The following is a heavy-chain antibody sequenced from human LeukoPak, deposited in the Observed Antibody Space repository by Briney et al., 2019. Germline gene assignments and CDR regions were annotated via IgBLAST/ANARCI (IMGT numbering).Heavy chain of an antibody. V-gene: IGHV3-43D*03. D-gene: IGHD3-10*01. CDR1: GFTFDDYA. CDR2: ISWDGGNT. CDR3: AKDMAAYYYSSGNIDY. Sequence: GGSLRLSCAASGFTFDDYAMHWVRQAPGKGLEWVSLISWDGGNTYYADSVKGRFTISRDNSKNSLYLQMNSLRAEDTALYYCAKDMAAYYYSSGNIDYWGQGTLVTVSS. J-gene: IGHJ4*02.